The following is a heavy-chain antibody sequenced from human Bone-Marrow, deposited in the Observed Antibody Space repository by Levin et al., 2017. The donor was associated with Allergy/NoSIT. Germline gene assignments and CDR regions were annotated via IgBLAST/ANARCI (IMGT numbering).Heavy chain of an antibody. J-gene: IGHJ5*02. CDR2: INPNSGGT. CDR1: GYTFTGYY. Sequence: ASVKVSCKASGYTFTGYYMHWVRQAPGQGLEWMGWINPNSGGTNYAQKFQGWVTMTRDTSISTAYMELSRLRSDDTAVYYCARARGDIVATIWSRRQNNWFDPWGQGTLVTVSS. V-gene: IGHV1-2*04. D-gene: IGHD5-12*01. CDR3: ARARGDIVATIWSRRQNNWFDP.